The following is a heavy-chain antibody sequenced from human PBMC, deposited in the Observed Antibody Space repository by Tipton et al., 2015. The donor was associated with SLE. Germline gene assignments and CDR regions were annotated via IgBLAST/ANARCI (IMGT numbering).Heavy chain of an antibody. CDR1: GFTFSTYT. Sequence: SLRLSCAASGFTFSTYTMHWVRQAPGKGLEWVAVISYDGSNKYYADSVKGRFTISRDNSKNTLYLQMNSLRAEDTAVYYCRTEWFRELDYWGQGTLVTVSS. J-gene: IGHJ4*02. CDR3: RTEWFRELDY. D-gene: IGHD3-10*01. CDR2: ISYDGSNK. V-gene: IGHV3-30-3*01.